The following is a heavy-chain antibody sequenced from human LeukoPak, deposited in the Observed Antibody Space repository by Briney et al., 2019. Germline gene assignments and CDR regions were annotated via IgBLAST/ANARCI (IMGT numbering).Heavy chain of an antibody. D-gene: IGHD6-19*01. CDR2: INPSSGST. V-gene: IGHV1-46*01. CDR3: ARVGYSSGWYVAFDI. CDR1: GYTFTSYY. Sequence: ASVKVSCKASGYTFTSYYMHWVRQAPGQGLEWMGIINPSSGSTSYAQKFQGRVTMTRDTSTSTVYMELSSLRSEDTAVYYCARVGYSSGWYVAFDIWGQGTMVTVSS. J-gene: IGHJ3*02.